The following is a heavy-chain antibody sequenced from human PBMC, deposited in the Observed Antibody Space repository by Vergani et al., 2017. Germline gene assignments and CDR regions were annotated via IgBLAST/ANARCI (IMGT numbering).Heavy chain of an antibody. CDR2: INHSGST. D-gene: IGHD5-24*01. V-gene: IGHV4-34*01. CDR1: GGSFSGYY. J-gene: IGHJ4*02. Sequence: QVQLQQWGAGLLKPSETLSLTRAVYGGSFSGYYWSWIRQPPGKGLEWIGEINHSGSTNYNPSLKSRVTISVDTSKNQFSLKLSSVTAADTAVYYCARGRRDGYNWDYWGQGTLVTVSS. CDR3: ARGRRDGYNWDY.